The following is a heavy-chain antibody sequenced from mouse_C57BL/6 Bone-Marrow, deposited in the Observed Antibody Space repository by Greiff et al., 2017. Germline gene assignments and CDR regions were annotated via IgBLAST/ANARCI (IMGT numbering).Heavy chain of an antibody. V-gene: IGHV1-69*01. D-gene: IGHD2-3*01. CDR1: GYTFTSYW. J-gene: IGHJ3*01. CDR2: IDPSDSYT. Sequence: QVQLQQPGAELVMPGASVKLSCKASGYTFTSYWMHWVKQRPGQGLEWIGEIDPSDSYTNYNQKFKGKSTLTVDKSSSTAYMQLSSLTSEDSAVYYCARYDGYDIFAYWGQGTLVTVSA. CDR3: ARYDGYDIFAY.